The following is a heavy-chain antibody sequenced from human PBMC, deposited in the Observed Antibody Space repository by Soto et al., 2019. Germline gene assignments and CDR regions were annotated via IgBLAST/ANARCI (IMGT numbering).Heavy chain of an antibody. CDR2: INAGNGNT. CDR1: GYTFTSCA. CDR3: ARTYCSGGSCYPRGALDI. V-gene: IGHV1-3*01. D-gene: IGHD2-15*01. J-gene: IGHJ3*02. Sequence: ASVKVSCKASGYTFTSCAMHWVRQAPGESLEWMGWINAGNGNTKYSQKFQGRVTITRDTSASTAYMELSSLRSEDTAVYYCARTYCSGGSCYPRGALDIWGQGTMLTVSS.